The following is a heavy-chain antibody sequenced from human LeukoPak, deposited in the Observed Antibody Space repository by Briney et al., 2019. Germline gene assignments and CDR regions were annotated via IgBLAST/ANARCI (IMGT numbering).Heavy chain of an antibody. D-gene: IGHD3-16*02. CDR2: MYYSGNT. Sequence: SETLSLTCTASGGSISSSNYYWGWIRQPPGKGLEWIGSMYYSGNTDYNPSLKSRVTISVDTSKNQFSLKVNSVTAADTAVYYCARTLGWASSRYPFDGWGQGTLVAVSS. J-gene: IGHJ4*02. CDR1: GGSISSSNYY. V-gene: IGHV4-39*01. CDR3: ARTLGWASSRYPFDG.